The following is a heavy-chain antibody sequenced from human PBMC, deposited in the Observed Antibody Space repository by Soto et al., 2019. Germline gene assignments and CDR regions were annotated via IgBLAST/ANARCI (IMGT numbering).Heavy chain of an antibody. Sequence: QITLNESGPTQVKPRQTLTLTCTFSGFSLTTSGVGVGWIRQSPGKAPEWLALIYWDDDKRYSPSLKSRLTILKDTSKNQVVLTMADLDPAATATYYCAHRVLRTVFGLVTTTAIYFDFWGQGTPVAVSS. CDR1: GFSLTTSGVG. CDR2: IYWDDDK. D-gene: IGHD3-3*01. CDR3: AHRVLRTVFGLVTTTAIYFDF. J-gene: IGHJ4*02. V-gene: IGHV2-5*02.